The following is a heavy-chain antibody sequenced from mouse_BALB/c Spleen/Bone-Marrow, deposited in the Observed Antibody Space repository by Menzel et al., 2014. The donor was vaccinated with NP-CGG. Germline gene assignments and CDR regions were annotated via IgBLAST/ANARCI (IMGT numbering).Heavy chain of an antibody. D-gene: IGHD1-2*01. J-gene: IGHJ3*01. Sequence: VMLVESGAELARPGASVKLSCKASGYTFXSYWMQWVKQRPGQGLEWIGAIYPGDGDTRYTQKFKGKATLTADKSSSTAYMQLSSLASEDSAVYYCARGDTATWFAYWGQGTLVTVSA. V-gene: IGHV1-87*01. CDR2: IYPGDGDT. CDR3: ARGDTATWFAY. CDR1: GYTFXSYW.